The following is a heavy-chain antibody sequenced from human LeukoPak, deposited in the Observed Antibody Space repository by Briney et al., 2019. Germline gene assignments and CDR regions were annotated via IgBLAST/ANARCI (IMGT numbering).Heavy chain of an antibody. CDR2: IVVGSGNT. Sequence: SVKVSCKASGFTFTSSAMQWVRQARGQRLEWIGWIVVGSGNTNYAQKFQERVTITRDMSTSTAYMELSSLRSEDTAVYYCARAGLAYCGGDCSDTQVDYWGQGTLVTVSS. D-gene: IGHD2-21*02. CDR3: ARAGLAYCGGDCSDTQVDY. CDR1: GFTFTSSA. J-gene: IGHJ4*02. V-gene: IGHV1-58*02.